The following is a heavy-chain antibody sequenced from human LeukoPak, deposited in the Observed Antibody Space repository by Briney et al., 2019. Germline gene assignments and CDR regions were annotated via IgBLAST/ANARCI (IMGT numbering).Heavy chain of an antibody. D-gene: IGHD2-2*01. J-gene: IGHJ3*02. CDR3: ARGDIVVVPAEDAFDI. CDR2: IYYSGST. Sequence: PSQTLSLTCTVSGGSISSGDYYWSWIRQPPGKGLEWIGYIYYSGSTYYNPSLKSRVTISVDTSKNQFSLKLSSVTAADTAVYYCARGDIVVVPAEDAFDIWRQGTMVTVSS. V-gene: IGHV4-30-4*01. CDR1: GGSISSGDYY.